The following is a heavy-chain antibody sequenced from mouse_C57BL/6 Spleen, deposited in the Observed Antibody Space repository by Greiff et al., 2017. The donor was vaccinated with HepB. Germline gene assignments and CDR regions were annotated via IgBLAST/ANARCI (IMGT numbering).Heavy chain of an antibody. V-gene: IGHV1-42*01. D-gene: IGHD4-1*01. CDR3: ARSGNWDSWYFDV. J-gene: IGHJ1*03. CDR2: INPSTGGT. Sequence: EVQWVESGPELVKPGASVKISCKASGYSFTGYYTNWVKQSPEKSLEWIGEINPSTGGTTYNQKFKAKATLTVDKSSSTAYMQLKSLTSEDSAVYYCARSGNWDSWYFDVWGTGTTVTVSS. CDR1: GYSFTGYY.